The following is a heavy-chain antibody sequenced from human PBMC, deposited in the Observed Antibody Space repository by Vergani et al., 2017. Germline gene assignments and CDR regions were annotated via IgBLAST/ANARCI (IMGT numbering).Heavy chain of an antibody. D-gene: IGHD3-16*02. CDR3: ARARYTVRRYYYYYYGMDV. CDR1: GGTFSSYA. V-gene: IGHV1-69*12. Sequence: QVQLVQSGAEVKKPGSSVKVSCKASGGTFSSYAISWVRQAPGQGLEWMGGIIPIFGTANYAQKFQGRVTITADESKSTAYMELSSRRSEDTAVYYCARARYTVRRYYYYYYGMDVWGQGNTVTVSS. CDR2: IIPIFGTA. J-gene: IGHJ6*02.